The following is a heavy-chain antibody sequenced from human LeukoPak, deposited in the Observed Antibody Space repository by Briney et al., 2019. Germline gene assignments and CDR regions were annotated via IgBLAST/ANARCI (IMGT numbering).Heavy chain of an antibody. J-gene: IGHJ5*02. Sequence: GGSLRLSCAASGFTFSSYAMSWVRQAPGKGLEWVSAISGSGGSTYYADSVKGRFTISRDNSKNTLYLQMNSLRAEDTAVYYCARDPQYYDFWSGRDHFGWFDPWGQGTLVTVSS. CDR2: ISGSGGST. CDR1: GFTFSSYA. V-gene: IGHV3-23*01. D-gene: IGHD3-3*01. CDR3: ARDPQYYDFWSGRDHFGWFDP.